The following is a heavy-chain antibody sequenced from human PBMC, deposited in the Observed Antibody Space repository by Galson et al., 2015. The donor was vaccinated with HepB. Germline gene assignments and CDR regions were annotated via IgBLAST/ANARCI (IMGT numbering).Heavy chain of an antibody. CDR2: ISGSGGST. CDR1: GFTFSSYA. D-gene: IGHD2-21*02. Sequence: SLRLSCAASGFTFSSYAMSWVRQAPGKGLEWVSAISGSGGSTYYADSVKGRFTISRDNSKNTLYLQMNSLRAEDTAVYYCAKEAGGGDCYSGSLYFCGMDVWGQGTTVTVSS. V-gene: IGHV3-23*01. J-gene: IGHJ6*02. CDR3: AKEAGGGDCYSGSLYFCGMDV.